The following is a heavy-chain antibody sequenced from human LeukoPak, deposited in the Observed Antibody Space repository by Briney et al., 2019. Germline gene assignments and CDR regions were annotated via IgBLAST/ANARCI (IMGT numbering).Heavy chain of an antibody. Sequence: ASVKVSCKASGYTFTGYYMHWVRQAPGQGLEWMGWIHPNSGGTNYAQKFQGRVTMTRDTSISTAYMELSRLRSDDTAVYFCAREKGYCSSIRCYSNDAFDSWGQGKMVTVSS. D-gene: IGHD2-2*01. J-gene: IGHJ3*02. CDR2: IHPNSGGT. CDR3: AREKGYCSSIRCYSNDAFDS. V-gene: IGHV1-2*02. CDR1: GYTFTGYY.